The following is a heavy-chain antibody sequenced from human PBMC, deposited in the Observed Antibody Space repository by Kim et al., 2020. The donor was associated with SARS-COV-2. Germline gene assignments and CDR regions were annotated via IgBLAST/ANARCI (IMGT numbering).Heavy chain of an antibody. J-gene: IGHJ4*02. D-gene: IGHD6-13*01. V-gene: IGHV4-4*07. CDR2: SRST. Sequence: SRSTNYNPSLKRRVPMSVDTSKNQFSLKLSSVTAADTAVYYCARGQQLVYWGQGTLVTVSS. CDR3: ARGQQLVY.